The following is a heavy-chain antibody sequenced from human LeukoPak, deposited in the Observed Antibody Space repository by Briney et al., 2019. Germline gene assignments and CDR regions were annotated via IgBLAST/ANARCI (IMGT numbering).Heavy chain of an antibody. CDR1: GYTFTGYY. CDR3: ARSPGDYFDY. V-gene: IGHV1-18*04. D-gene: IGHD3-10*01. J-gene: IGHJ4*02. Sequence: EASVKVSCKASGYTFTGYYMHWVRQAPGQGLEWMGWISAYNGNTNYAQKLQGRVTMTTDTSTSTAYMELRSLRSDDTAVYYCARSPGDYFDYWGQGTLVTVSS. CDR2: ISAYNGNT.